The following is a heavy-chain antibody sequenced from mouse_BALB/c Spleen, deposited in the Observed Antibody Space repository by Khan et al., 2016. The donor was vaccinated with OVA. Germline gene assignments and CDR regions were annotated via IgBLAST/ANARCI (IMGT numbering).Heavy chain of an antibody. CDR3: ARHQFPLSMDS. CDR2: LWSDGRT. Sequence: VQLLETGPDLVAPSQSLSITCTVSGFSLTSYAIHWVRQPPGKGLEWLVVLWSDGRTTYNSALKSRLSISKDNSKSHVFLKINSLQTDDTAVYYCARHQFPLSMDSWGQGTSVTVSS. J-gene: IGHJ4*01. V-gene: IGHV2-6-2*01. CDR1: GFSLTSYA.